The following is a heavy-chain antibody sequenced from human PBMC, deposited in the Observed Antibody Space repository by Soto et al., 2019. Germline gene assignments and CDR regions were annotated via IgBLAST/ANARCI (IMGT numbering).Heavy chain of an antibody. CDR3: AKGSHGDHDY. CDR1: GFPFSDYA. J-gene: IGHJ4*02. V-gene: IGHV3-23*01. Sequence: PGGSLRLSCAASGFPFSDYAMSWVRQAPGKGLEWVSAIGGSGGRTYYADSVKGRLTISRDNSKNTLHLQMNSLRAEDTAVYYCAKGSHGDHDYWGQGTLVTVSS. D-gene: IGHD4-17*01. CDR2: IGGSGGRT.